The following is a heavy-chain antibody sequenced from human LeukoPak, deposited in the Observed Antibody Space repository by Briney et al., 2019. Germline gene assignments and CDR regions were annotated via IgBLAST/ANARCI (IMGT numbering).Heavy chain of an antibody. J-gene: IGHJ4*02. CDR3: AKFYIQQLGYFDY. D-gene: IGHD6-13*01. V-gene: IGHV3-23*01. CDR2: ISGSGGST. CDR1: GFTLSSYA. Sequence: GGSLRLSCAASGFTLSSYAMSWVRQAPGKGLEWVSAISGSGGSTYYADSVKGRFTISRDNSKNTLYLQMNSLRAEDTAVYYCAKFYIQQLGYFDYRGQGTLVTASS.